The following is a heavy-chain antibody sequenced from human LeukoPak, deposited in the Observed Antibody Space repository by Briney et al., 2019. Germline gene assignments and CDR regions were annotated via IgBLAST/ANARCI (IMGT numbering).Heavy chain of an antibody. Sequence: ASVKVSCKASGYTFTGYYMHWVRQAPGQGLEWMGWINPNSGGTNYAQKFQGRVTMTRDTSISTAYMELSRLRSDDTAVYFCAKASWVSSADAVLWGQGTLVTVSS. CDR1: GYTFTGYY. CDR2: INPNSGGT. CDR3: AKASWVSSADAVL. V-gene: IGHV1-2*02. J-gene: IGHJ4*02. D-gene: IGHD3-3*01.